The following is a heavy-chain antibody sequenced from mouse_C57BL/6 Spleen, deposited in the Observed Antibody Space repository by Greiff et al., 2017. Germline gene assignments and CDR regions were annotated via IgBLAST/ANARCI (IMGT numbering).Heavy chain of an antibody. V-gene: IGHV1-5*01. J-gene: IGHJ3*01. CDR2: IYPGNGDT. CDR1: GYTFTSYW. CDR3: TGYYSNPFAD. D-gene: IGHD2-5*01. Sequence: EVQLQQSGTVLARPGASVKMSCTTSGYTFTSYWMHWVKQRPGQGLEWIGAIYPGNGDTDYNQKFQGKATLTADTSASTAYMQLSSLTNEDSAVYYCTGYYSNPFADRGKGTLVTASA.